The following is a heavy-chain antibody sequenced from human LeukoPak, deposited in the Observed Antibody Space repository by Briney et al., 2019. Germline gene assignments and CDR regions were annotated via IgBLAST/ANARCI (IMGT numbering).Heavy chain of an antibody. D-gene: IGHD2-2*01. J-gene: IGHJ5*02. CDR1: GDSVSSNSVA. Sequence: SQTLSLTCAISGDSVSSNSVAWNWIRQSPSRGLEWLGRTYYRSTWYNDYAVSVRGRITVNPDTSKNQFSLRLNSVTPEDTAVYYCARRLTQYDCFDPWGQGILVTVSS. CDR2: TYYRSTWYN. V-gene: IGHV6-1*01. CDR3: ARRLTQYDCFDP.